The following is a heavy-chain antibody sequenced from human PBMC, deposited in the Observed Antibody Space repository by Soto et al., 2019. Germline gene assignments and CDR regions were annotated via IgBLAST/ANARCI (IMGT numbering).Heavy chain of an antibody. CDR3: AREGPTAWSGYYRPYYYAMDV. Sequence: PGGSLRLSCTASGFTFSSYAMHWVRQAPGKGLEWVAVISYDGSNKYYADSVKGRFTISRDNSKNTLYLQMNSLRAEDTAVYYCAREGPTAWSGYYRPYYYAMDVWGQGTTVTVSS. CDR2: ISYDGSNK. V-gene: IGHV3-30-3*01. D-gene: IGHD3-3*01. J-gene: IGHJ6*02. CDR1: GFTFSSYA.